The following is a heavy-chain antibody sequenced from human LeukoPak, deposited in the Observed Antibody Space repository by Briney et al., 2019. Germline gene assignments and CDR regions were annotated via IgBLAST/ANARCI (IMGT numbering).Heavy chain of an antibody. J-gene: IGHJ4*02. CDR1: GFTLSSYW. CDR2: INTDGSST. D-gene: IGHD2/OR15-2a*01. V-gene: IGHV3-74*01. Sequence: PGGALRLSFAGPGFTLSSYWEHWGRPTPGKGLVWVSRINTDGSSTHYADSVKGRFTISRDNAKNTLSLQMNSLRAEDTAVYYCASLYLRPWGQGTLVTVSS. CDR3: ASLYLRP.